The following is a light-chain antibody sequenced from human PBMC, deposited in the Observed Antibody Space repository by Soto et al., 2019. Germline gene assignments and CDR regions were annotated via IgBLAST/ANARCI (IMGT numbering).Light chain of an antibody. CDR3: CSYAGSSTVG. CDR2: EDT. V-gene: IGLV2-23*01. Sequence: QSALTQPASVSGSPGQPITISCTGTFSDIGSYNLVSWYQQHPGKAPKLMIYEDTKRPSGVSTRFSGSKSGYTASLTISGLQAEDEAGYFCCSYAGSSTVGFGGGPKVTVL. J-gene: IGLJ2*01. CDR1: FSDIGSYNL.